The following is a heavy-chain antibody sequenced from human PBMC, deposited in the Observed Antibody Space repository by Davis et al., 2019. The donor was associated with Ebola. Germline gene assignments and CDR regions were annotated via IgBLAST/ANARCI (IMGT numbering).Heavy chain of an antibody. Sequence: GESLKISCKGSGYTFTSYWIAWVRQVPGKGLECMGIIFPGDSDTRYSPSFQGQVTISADKSISTAYLQWSSLKASDTAMYYCARGTDGYNPGGYFDSWGRGTLVTVSS. V-gene: IGHV5-51*01. CDR2: IFPGDSDT. J-gene: IGHJ4*02. CDR1: GYTFTSYW. D-gene: IGHD5-24*01. CDR3: ARGTDGYNPGGYFDS.